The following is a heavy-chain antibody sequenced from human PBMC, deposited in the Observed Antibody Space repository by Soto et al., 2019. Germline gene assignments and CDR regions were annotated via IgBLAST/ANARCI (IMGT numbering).Heavy chain of an antibody. CDR1: GYTFTGYY. Sequence: ASVKVSCKASGYTFTGYYMHWVRQAPGQGLEWMGWINPNSGGTNYAQKFQGRVTMTRDTSISTAYMELSRLRSDDTAVYYCARGVLKYQLPISMDVWGQGTTVTVYS. J-gene: IGHJ6*02. V-gene: IGHV1-2*02. CDR2: INPNSGGT. CDR3: ARGVLKYQLPISMDV. D-gene: IGHD2-2*01.